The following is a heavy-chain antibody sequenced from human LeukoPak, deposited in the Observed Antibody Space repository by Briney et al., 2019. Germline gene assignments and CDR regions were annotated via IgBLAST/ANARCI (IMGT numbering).Heavy chain of an antibody. CDR2: IFYSGST. D-gene: IGHD3/OR15-3a*01. J-gene: IGHJ4*02. Sequence: SETLSLTCTASGGSIGVTNYYWGWFRQPPGKGLEWIGSIFYSGSTFYNPSFQSRITISVDTSKNQFSLKLGSVTAADTAVYYGSRRFLDWLAHDYWGRGSLVTVSS. CDR1: GGSIGVTNYY. V-gene: IGHV4-39*01. CDR3: SRRFLDWLAHDY.